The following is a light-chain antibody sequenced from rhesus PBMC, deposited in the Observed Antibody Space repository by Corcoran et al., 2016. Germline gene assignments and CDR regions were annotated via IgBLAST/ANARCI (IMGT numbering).Light chain of an antibody. CDR2: AAA. Sequence: DILLSQSPSPLSASVGDRVTITCRASQGISIFLNWYHQKPGKAPQLLIFAAASLESGVPSRFSGSRSGTDFTLTVSRLQPDDFGTNYYQQGCSAPLAFGGGTKVELE. CDR1: QGISIF. V-gene: IGKV1-32*03. CDR3: QQGCSAPLA. J-gene: IGKJ4*01.